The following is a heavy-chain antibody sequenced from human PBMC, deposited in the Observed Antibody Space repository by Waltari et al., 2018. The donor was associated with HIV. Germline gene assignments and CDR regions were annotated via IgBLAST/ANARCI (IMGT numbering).Heavy chain of an antibody. V-gene: IGHV4-34*01. D-gene: IGHD3-16*02. Sequence: QVQLQQWGAGLLKPSETLSLTCAVYGGSFSGYYWSWIRQPPGMGLEWVWESNQIGNTNFIQSLKRQVTISVDTSKNPCALQLSSVTAADEAVYYCARGGYDCVWGSYRERYYFDYWGQGTLVTVSS. CDR3: ARGGYDCVWGSYRERYYFDY. CDR2: SNQIGNT. CDR1: GGSFSGYY. J-gene: IGHJ4*02.